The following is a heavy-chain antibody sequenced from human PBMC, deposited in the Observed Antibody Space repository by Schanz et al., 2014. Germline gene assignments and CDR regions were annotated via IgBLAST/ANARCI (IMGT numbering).Heavy chain of an antibody. V-gene: IGHV3-23*04. CDR2: ISGSGETT. Sequence: LQLVESGGGVVQPGRSLRLSCAASGFPFRSYVMHWVRQAPGKGLEWVSAISGSGETTYYADSVKGRFTISRDNSKNALYLQMNSLRAEDTALYYCAKDMEGYCDTMTCPIPAFDIWGQGTMVTVSS. J-gene: IGHJ3*02. CDR3: AKDMEGYCDTMTCPIPAFDI. D-gene: IGHD2-15*01. CDR1: GFPFRSYV.